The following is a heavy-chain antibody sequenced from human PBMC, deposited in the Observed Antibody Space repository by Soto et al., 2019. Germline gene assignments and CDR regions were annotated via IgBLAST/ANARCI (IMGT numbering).Heavy chain of an antibody. CDR2: IIPIFGTE. D-gene: IGHD1-26*01. V-gene: IGHV1-69*01. Sequence: QVQLVQSGDEVKKPGSSVKVSCKASGGTFSSYSINWVRQAPGQGLEWMGEIIPIFGTENYAQKSQGRVTITADESTSTAYMELSSLRSEDTAVYYCARDGGRHSGGIDYWGQGTLVTVSS. J-gene: IGHJ4*02. CDR1: GGTFSSYS. CDR3: ARDGGRHSGGIDY.